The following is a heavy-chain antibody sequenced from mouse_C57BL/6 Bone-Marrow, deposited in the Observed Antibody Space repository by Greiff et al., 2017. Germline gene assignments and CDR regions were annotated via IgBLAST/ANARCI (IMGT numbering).Heavy chain of an antibody. D-gene: IGHD1-1*01. J-gene: IGHJ3*01. CDR2: INPGSGGT. CDR3: ASGYGSIAY. V-gene: IGHV1-54*01. CDR1: GYAFTNYL. Sequence: VQLQQSGAELVRPGTSVKVSCKASGYAFTNYLIEWVKQRPGQGLEWIGVINPGSGGTNYNEKFKGKATLTADKSSSTAYMQLSSLTSEDSAVYFCASGYGSIAYWGQGTLVTVSA.